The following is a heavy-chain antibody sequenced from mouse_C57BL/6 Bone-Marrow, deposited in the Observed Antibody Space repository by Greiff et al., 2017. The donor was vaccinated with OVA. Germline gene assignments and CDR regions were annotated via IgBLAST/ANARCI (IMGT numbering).Heavy chain of an antibody. Sequence: VQLQQPGAELARPGASVKLSCKASGYTFTSYGISWVKQRTGQGLEWIGEIYPRSGNTYYNEKFKGKATLTADKSSSTAYMELRSLTSEDSAVYFCARAFYYYGAWFAYWGQGTLVTVSA. D-gene: IGHD1-1*01. V-gene: IGHV1-81*01. CDR3: ARAFYYYGAWFAY. J-gene: IGHJ3*01. CDR2: IYPRSGNT. CDR1: GYTFTSYG.